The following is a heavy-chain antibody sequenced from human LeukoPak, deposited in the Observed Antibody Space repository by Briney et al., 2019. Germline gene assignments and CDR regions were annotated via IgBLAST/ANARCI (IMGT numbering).Heavy chain of an antibody. CDR3: ARDVTNYDSSGRFDY. V-gene: IGHV4-39*07. CDR2: IYYSGSP. Sequence: SETLSLTCTVSGVSISSSSYYWGWIRQPPGKGLEWIGSIYYSGSPYYNPSLKSRVTISVDTSKNQFSLKLSSVTAADTAVYYCARDVTNYDSSGRFDYWGQGTLVTVSS. CDR1: GVSISSSSYY. J-gene: IGHJ4*02. D-gene: IGHD3-22*01.